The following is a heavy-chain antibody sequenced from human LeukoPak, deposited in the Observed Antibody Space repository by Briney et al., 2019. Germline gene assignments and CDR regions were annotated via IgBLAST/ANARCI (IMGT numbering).Heavy chain of an antibody. CDR3: TRAMIVVVVAATPIYFDY. D-gene: IGHD2-15*01. CDR2: IRSKAYGGTT. J-gene: IGHJ4*02. Sequence: GGSLRLSCTASGFTFGDYAMSWVRQAPGKGLEWVGFIRSKAYGGTTEYAASVKGRFTIPRDDSKSIAYLQMNSLKTEDTAVYYCTRAMIVVVVAATPIYFDYWGQGTLVTVSS. V-gene: IGHV3-49*04. CDR1: GFTFGDYA.